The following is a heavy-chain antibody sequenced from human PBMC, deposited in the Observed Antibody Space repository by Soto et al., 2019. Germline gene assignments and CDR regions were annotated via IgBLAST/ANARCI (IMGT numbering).Heavy chain of an antibody. V-gene: IGHV6-1*01. CDR2: TYYRSRWSS. CDR1: GDNISSNSAA. D-gene: IGHD6-6*01. Sequence: SQTLSLTCAISGDNISSNSAAWNWIRQSPSRGLEWLGRTYYRSRWSSDYAESVKGRITISPDTSKNQFSLLLNSVTPEDTAVYFCARSIAVGGSNWFDPWGQGNQVTVSS. J-gene: IGHJ5*02. CDR3: ARSIAVGGSNWFDP.